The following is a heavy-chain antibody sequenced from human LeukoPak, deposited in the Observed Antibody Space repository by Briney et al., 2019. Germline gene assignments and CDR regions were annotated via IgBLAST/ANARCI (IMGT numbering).Heavy chain of an antibody. J-gene: IGHJ4*02. CDR2: ISDSGGTT. CDR3: TRDLSGTYYVRFDY. CDR1: GFTFSTYG. D-gene: IGHD1-26*01. Sequence: GGSLRLSCAASGFTFSTYGMSWVRQAPGKGLEWVSGISDSGGTTYYADSVKGRFTISRDNSKNTLYLQMNSLRAEDTAVYYCTRDLSGTYYVRFDYWGQGTLVTVSS. V-gene: IGHV3-23*01.